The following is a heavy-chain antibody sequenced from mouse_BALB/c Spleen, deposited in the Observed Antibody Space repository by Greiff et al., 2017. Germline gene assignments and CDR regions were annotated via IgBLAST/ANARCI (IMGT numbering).Heavy chain of an antibody. CDR3: ARPGRITTRGLAY. J-gene: IGHJ3*01. CDR1: GYTFTSYY. CDR2: IYPGDGST. Sequence: QVQLQQSGPELVKPGASVKMSCKASGYTFTSYYIHWVKQRPGQGLEWIGWIYPGDGSTKYNEKFKGKTTLTADKSSSTAYMLLSSLTSEDSAIYFCARPGRITTRGLAYWGQGTLVTVSA. D-gene: IGHD2-4*01. V-gene: IGHV1S56*01.